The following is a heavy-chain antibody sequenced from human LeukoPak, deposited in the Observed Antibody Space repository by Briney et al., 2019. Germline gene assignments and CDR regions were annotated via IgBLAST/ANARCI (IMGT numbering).Heavy chain of an antibody. CDR3: ATSHHTSSGQNFDY. Sequence: PGGSLRLSREASGLTLSDYWMSWVRQAPGKGLEWVANINQDGSAKYYVDSVKGRFTISRDNADSSLYLQMNALRADDTAMYYCATSHHTSSGQNFDYWGQGTLVSVSS. CDR1: GLTLSDYW. J-gene: IGHJ4*02. D-gene: IGHD6-25*01. V-gene: IGHV3-7*01. CDR2: INQDGSAK.